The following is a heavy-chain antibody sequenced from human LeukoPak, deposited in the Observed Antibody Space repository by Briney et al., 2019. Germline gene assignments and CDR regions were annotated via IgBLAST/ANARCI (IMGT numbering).Heavy chain of an antibody. D-gene: IGHD6-13*01. J-gene: IGHJ4*02. CDR1: GFTVSSNY. CDR2: IYSGGTT. CDR3: TSPGYNSSWYVGGRDY. V-gene: IGHV3-66*01. Sequence: PGGSLRLSCAASGFTVSSNYISWVRQAPGKGLEWVSVIYSGGTTYYADSVKGRFTISRDNSKNTLYLQMNSLRAEDTAVYYCTSPGYNSSWYVGGRDYWGQGTLVTVSS.